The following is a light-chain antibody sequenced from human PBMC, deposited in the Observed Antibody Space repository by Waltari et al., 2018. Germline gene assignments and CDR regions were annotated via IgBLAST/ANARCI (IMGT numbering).Light chain of an antibody. J-gene: IGLJ1*01. CDR1: TSDVGSYDL. CDR2: EVF. CDR3: CTYAGRGTYV. V-gene: IGLV2-23*02. Sequence: QSALTQPASVSGTPGPSITTPCSGTTSDVGSYDLASWYQQHPGEAPQLLICEVFKRPPDTSSRFSGAKSGSTASLTISGLQPGDEADYYCCTYAGRGTYVFGSGTKVTVL.